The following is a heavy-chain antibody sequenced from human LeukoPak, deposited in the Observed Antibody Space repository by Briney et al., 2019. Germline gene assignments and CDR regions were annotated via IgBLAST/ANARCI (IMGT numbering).Heavy chain of an antibody. CDR3: ASIAAASFDY. D-gene: IGHD6-13*01. J-gene: IGHJ4*02. CDR1: GYSISSGYY. V-gene: IGHV4-38-2*01. Sequence: PSETLSLTCAVSGYSISSGYYWGWIRQPPGKGLEWIGSICHSGSTYYNPSLKSRVTISVDTSKNQFSLKLSSVTAADTAVYYCASIAAASFDYWGQGTLVTVSS. CDR2: ICHSGST.